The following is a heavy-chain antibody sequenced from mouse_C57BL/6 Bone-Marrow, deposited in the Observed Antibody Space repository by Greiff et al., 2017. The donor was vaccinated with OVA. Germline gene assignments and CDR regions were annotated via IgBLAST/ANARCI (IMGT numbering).Heavy chain of an antibody. D-gene: IGHD5-1*01. CDR1: GYTFTDYE. V-gene: IGHV1-15*01. CDR3: TRRTKPTWFAY. CDR2: IDPETGGT. J-gene: IGHJ3*01. Sequence: VKLQESGAELVRPGASVTLSCKASGYTFTDYEMHWVKQTPVHGLEWIGAIDPETGGTAYNQKFKGKAILTADKSSSTAYMELRSLTSEDSAVYYCTRRTKPTWFAYWGQGTLVTVSA.